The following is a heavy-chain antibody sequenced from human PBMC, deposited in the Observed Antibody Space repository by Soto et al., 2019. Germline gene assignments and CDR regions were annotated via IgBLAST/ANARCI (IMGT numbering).Heavy chain of an antibody. CDR2: INAGNGNT. CDR1: GYTFTSYA. CDR3: ARATGRDYDFWSGYYTEFDY. V-gene: IGHV1-3*01. Sequence: ASVKVSCKASGYTFTSYAMHWVRQAPGQRLEWMGWINAGNGNTKYSQKFQGRVTITRDTSASTAYMELGSLRSEDTAVYYCARATGRDYDFWSGYYTEFDYWGQGTLVTVSS. J-gene: IGHJ4*02. D-gene: IGHD3-3*01.